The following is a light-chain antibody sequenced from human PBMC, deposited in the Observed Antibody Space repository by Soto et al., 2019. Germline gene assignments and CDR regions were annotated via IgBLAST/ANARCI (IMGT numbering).Light chain of an antibody. CDR2: ETI. CDR3: FSFTTDWTHV. CDR1: SNDVGAYNY. J-gene: IGLJ1*01. Sequence: QSVLTQPASVSTSPGQSITISCTATSNDVGAYNYVSCFQQHPGKAPTLIISETINRPSCVSTPFFGLKTRRAASLTVSCFEAADQADYFCFSFTTDWTHVLGSGTKATV. V-gene: IGLV2-14*01.